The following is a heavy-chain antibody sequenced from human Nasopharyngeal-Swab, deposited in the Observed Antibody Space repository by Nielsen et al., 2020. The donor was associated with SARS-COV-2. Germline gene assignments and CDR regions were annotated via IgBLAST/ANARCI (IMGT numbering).Heavy chain of an antibody. CDR1: GFTFSSYS. CDR2: ISSSSSYI. D-gene: IGHD5-12*01. V-gene: IGHV3-21*01. J-gene: IGHJ4*02. Sequence: GESLKISCAASGFTFSSYSMNWVRQAPGKGLEWVSSISSSSSYIYYADSVKGRFTISRDNAKNSLYLQMNSLRAEDTAVYYCAKDLTIDYSGYDLRHLFDYWGQGTLVTVSS. CDR3: AKDLTIDYSGYDLRHLFDY.